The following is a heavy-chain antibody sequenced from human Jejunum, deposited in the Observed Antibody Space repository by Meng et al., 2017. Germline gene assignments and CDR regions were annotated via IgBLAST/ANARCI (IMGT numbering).Heavy chain of an antibody. D-gene: IGHD6-19*01. Sequence: QVQLVESGGGVVQPGTSLRRSCVASGFTFSIYTIHWARQAPGKGLEWVSIISYDGSNIQYADSVRDRFTISRDDSKNTVYLQMNNLRGDDTAVYYCARDSRPTYRIGWKFFDHWGQGTLVTVSS. V-gene: IGHV3-30-3*01. CDR3: ARDSRPTYRIGWKFFDH. CDR2: ISYDGSNI. CDR1: GFTFSIYT. J-gene: IGHJ4*02.